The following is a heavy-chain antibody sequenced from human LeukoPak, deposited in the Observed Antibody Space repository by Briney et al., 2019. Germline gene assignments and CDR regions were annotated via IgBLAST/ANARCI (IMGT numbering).Heavy chain of an antibody. CDR3: ARDRSYTNSNWFDP. Sequence: ASVKVSCKASGYTFTDYYMHWVRQAPGQGLEWMGWVNPNSGGTNYALKFQGRITMTRDTPISTAYMELSSLGFNDTALYYCARDRSYTNSNWFDPWGQGTLVTVSS. V-gene: IGHV1-2*02. CDR1: GYTFTDYY. D-gene: IGHD4-11*01. CDR2: VNPNSGGT. J-gene: IGHJ5*02.